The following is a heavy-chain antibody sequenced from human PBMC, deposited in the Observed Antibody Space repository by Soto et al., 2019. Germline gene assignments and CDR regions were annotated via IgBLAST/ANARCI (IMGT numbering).Heavy chain of an antibody. V-gene: IGHV3-30*18. CDR1: GFTFSSYG. J-gene: IGHJ6*02. Sequence: PGGSLRLSCAASGFTFSSYGMHWVRQAPGKGLEWVAVISYEGSNKYYADSVRGRFTISRDNSKNTLYLQMNSLRAEDTAVYYCAKDHEGRYYYGMDVWGHAPTVTV. CDR3: AKDHEGRYYYGMDV. CDR2: ISYEGSNK.